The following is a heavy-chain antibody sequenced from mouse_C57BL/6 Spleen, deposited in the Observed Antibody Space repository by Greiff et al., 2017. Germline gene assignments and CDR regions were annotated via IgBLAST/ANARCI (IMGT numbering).Heavy chain of an antibody. V-gene: IGHV1-64*01. Sequence: LVESGAELVKPGASVKLSCKASGYTFTSYWMHWVKQRPGQGLEWIGMIHPNSGSTNYNEKFKSKATLTVDKSSSTAYMQLSSLTSEDSAVYYCAATVSYAMDYWGQGTSVTVSS. J-gene: IGHJ4*01. CDR1: GYTFTSYW. CDR2: IHPNSGST. CDR3: AATVSYAMDY. D-gene: IGHD1-1*01.